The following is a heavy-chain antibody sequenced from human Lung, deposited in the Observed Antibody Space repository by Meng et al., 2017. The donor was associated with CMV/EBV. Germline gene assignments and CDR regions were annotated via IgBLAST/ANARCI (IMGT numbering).Heavy chain of an antibody. CDR1: GDSVSSNSVA. J-gene: IGHJ4*02. CDR3: ARGYSHRFDY. D-gene: IGHD1-1*01. V-gene: IGHV6-1*01. CDR2: TYYRSKWYN. Sequence: QXXXLTXAISGDSVSSNSVAWNWIRQSPSRGLEWLGRTYYRSKWYNDYAVSVKSRITINPDTSKNQFSLQLKSVTPEDTAVYYCARGYSHRFDYWGQGTLVTVSS.